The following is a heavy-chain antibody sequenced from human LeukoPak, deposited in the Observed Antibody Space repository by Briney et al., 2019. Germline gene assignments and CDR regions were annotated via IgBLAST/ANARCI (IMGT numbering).Heavy chain of an antibody. V-gene: IGHV4-59*01. CDR2: IYYSGST. Sequence: PSETLSLTCTVSGGSFSTYYWSWIRQPPGKGLEWIGYIYYSGSTNYNPSLKSRVTISVDTSKNQFSPTLNSVTAADTAVYYCARVITVRGVIFDYWGQGTLVTVSS. CDR1: GGSFSTYY. CDR3: ARVITVRGVIFDY. D-gene: IGHD3-16*01. J-gene: IGHJ4*02.